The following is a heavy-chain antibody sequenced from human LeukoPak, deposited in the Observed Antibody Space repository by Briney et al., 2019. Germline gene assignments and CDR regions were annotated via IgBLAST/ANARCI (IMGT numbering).Heavy chain of an antibody. V-gene: IGHV4-34*01. Sequence: PSETLSLTCAVYGGSFSGYYWSWIRQPPGKGLEWIGEINHSGSTYYNPSLKSRVTISVDTSKNQFSLKLSSVTAADTAVFYCASGTWGFYDTTVGVYWGQGTLVTVSS. CDR1: GGSFSGYY. CDR3: ASGTWGFYDTTVGVY. CDR2: INHSGST. J-gene: IGHJ4*02. D-gene: IGHD3-22*01.